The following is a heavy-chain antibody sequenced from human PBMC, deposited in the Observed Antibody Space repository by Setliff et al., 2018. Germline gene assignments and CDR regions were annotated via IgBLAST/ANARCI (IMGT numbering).Heavy chain of an antibody. CDR2: ISHSGDP. CDR3: ARAPQYSNFWYALSWFDP. D-gene: IGHD3-3*01. V-gene: IGHV4-34*01. Sequence: PSETLSLTCAVYGGSFSGYHWSWIRQPPGKGLEWIGEISHSGDPNYNPSLKSRVTISLDTSKNQFSLKLTSVTAADTAVYYCARAPQYSNFWYALSWFDPWGQGTLGTVPQ. J-gene: IGHJ5*02. CDR1: GGSFSGYH.